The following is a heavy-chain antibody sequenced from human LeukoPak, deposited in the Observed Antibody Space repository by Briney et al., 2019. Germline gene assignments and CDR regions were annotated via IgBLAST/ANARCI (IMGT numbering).Heavy chain of an antibody. CDR3: ANGGSSGFDY. CDR1: GFTFTNYA. J-gene: IGHJ4*02. Sequence: PGGSLRLSCAASGFTFTNYAMSWVRQTPGKGLEWVSATVGSRPDTYHADSVKGRFTISRDNSKNTLYLQMNSLRAEDTAVYYCANGGSSGFDYWGQGTLVTVSS. V-gene: IGHV3-23*01. CDR2: TVGSRPDT. D-gene: IGHD6-6*01.